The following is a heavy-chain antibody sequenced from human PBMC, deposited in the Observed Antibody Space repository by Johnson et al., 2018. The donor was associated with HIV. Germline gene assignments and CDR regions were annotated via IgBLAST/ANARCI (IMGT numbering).Heavy chain of an antibody. Sequence: VQLVESGGGLIQPGGSLRLSCAASGFAVSSNYMSWVRQAPGKGLEWVSVIYSGSNTYYADSVKGRFTISRDNSKNTLYLQMNSLRPEDTAVYYCAKVLSPRPWGDDAFDIWGQGTMVTVSS. CDR3: AKVLSPRPWGDDAFDI. D-gene: IGHD7-27*01. J-gene: IGHJ3*02. CDR2: IYSGSNT. V-gene: IGHV3-53*01. CDR1: GFAVSSNY.